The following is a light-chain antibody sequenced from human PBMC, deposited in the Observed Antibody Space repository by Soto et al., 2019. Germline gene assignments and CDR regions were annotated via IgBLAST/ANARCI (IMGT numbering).Light chain of an antibody. J-gene: IGKJ3*01. CDR3: QETYSTPLFT. CDR2: AAF. CDR1: ENIGNY. V-gene: IGKV1-39*01. Sequence: DILLTQSPSALSASVGDRVTITSRASENIGNYLNWFQQKPGKAPKVLIYAAFSLQSGVPSRFSGSGSGTDFTLTISSLQPEDFVTYYCQETYSTPLFTFRPGTRVDIK.